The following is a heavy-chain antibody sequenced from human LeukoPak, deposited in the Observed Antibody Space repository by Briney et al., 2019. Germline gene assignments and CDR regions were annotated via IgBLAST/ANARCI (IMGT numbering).Heavy chain of an antibody. D-gene: IGHD3-10*01. J-gene: IGHJ4*02. CDR2: IYSGGST. Sequence: GALRLSCAASGFTVSSNYMSWVRQAPGKGLEWVSVIYSGGSTYYADSVKGRFTISRDNAKNSLYLQMNSLRAEDTAVYYCAARYGSGSYYPFDYWGQGTLVTVSS. V-gene: IGHV3-53*01. CDR1: GFTVSSNY. CDR3: AARYGSGSYYPFDY.